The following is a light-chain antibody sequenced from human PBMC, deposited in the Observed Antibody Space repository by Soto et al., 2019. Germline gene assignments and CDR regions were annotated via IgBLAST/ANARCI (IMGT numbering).Light chain of an antibody. CDR3: QHYNSYPWT. V-gene: IGKV1-5*03. Sequence: DIKMNQSPSILSANVGDRVTITCRASQSISSWLAWYQQKPGKAPNLLIHKASHLESGGPSRFSGSGSGTEFTLTISSLQPSDFATYYCQHYNSYPWTFGQGTMVDI. CDR1: QSISSW. CDR2: KAS. J-gene: IGKJ1*01.